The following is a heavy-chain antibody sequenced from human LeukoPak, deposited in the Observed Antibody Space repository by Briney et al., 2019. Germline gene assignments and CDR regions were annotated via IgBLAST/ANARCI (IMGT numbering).Heavy chain of an antibody. Sequence: SETLSLTCAVSGGSISSSNWWSWVRLPPGKGLEWIGEIYHSGSTNYNPSLKSRVTISVDKSKNQFSLKLSSVTAADTAVYYCARVTGYSSSSSYFDYWGQGTLVTVSS. J-gene: IGHJ4*02. CDR2: IYHSGST. D-gene: IGHD6-13*01. CDR3: ARVTGYSSSSSYFDY. V-gene: IGHV4-4*02. CDR1: GGSISSSNW.